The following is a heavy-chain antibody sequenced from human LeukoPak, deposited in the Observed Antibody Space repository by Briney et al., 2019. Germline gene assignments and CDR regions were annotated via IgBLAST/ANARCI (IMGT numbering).Heavy chain of an antibody. D-gene: IGHD6-13*01. Sequence: GGSLTLSCPPSGFTFSSYAMHWVRQAEGKGLEWVAVISYDGSNKYYADSVKGRFTISRDNSKNTLYLQMNSLRAEDTAVYYCARETSNLAALDYWGQGTLVTVSS. CDR2: ISYDGSNK. V-gene: IGHV3-30*04. CDR1: GFTFSSYA. CDR3: ARETSNLAALDY. J-gene: IGHJ4*02.